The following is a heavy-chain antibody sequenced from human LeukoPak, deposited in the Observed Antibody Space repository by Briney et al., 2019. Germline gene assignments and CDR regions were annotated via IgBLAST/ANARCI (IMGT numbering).Heavy chain of an antibody. Sequence: SETLSLTCTVSGGSISSGSYYWSWIRQPAGKGLEWIGRIYTSGSTNYNPSLKSRVTISVDTSKNQFSLKLSSVAAADTAVYYCARDRYKWELSDWGQGTLVTVSS. CDR1: GGSISSGSYY. J-gene: IGHJ4*02. V-gene: IGHV4-61*02. CDR3: ARDRYKWELSD. CDR2: IYTSGST. D-gene: IGHD1-26*01.